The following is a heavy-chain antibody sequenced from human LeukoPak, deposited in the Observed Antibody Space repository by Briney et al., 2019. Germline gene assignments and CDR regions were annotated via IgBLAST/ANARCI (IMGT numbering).Heavy chain of an antibody. D-gene: IGHD1-26*01. CDR1: GYTFTSYG. V-gene: IGHV1-69*05. J-gene: IGHJ4*02. CDR3: ARGGELLSFLFDY. CDR2: IIPIFGTA. Sequence: ASVKVSCKASGYTFTSYGISWVRQAPGQGLEWMGGIIPIFGTANYAQKFQGRVTITTDESTSTAYMELSSLRSEDTAVYYCARGGELLSFLFDYWGQGTLVTVSS.